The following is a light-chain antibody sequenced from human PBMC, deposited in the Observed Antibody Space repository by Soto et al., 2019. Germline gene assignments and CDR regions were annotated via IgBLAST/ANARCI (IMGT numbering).Light chain of an antibody. CDR3: QQSVDTAGT. Sequence: DIPMTQSPPSLSASVGDRVTITCRASQSVSSYLNWYQQKPGKAPKLLIYAASSLQSGVPSRFSGSGSGTDFTLTVSSLQPEDFATYYGQQSVDTAGTFGPGTKADFK. J-gene: IGKJ3*01. CDR2: AAS. V-gene: IGKV1-39*01. CDR1: QSVSSY.